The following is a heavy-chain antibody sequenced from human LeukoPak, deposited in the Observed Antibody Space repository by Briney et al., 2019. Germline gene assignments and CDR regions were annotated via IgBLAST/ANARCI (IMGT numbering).Heavy chain of an antibody. CDR1: GFTFSSYW. CDR3: ARDIVATIRNFDS. J-gene: IGHJ4*02. D-gene: IGHD5-12*01. CDR2: IKHDGSLK. Sequence: PGGSLRLSCAASGFTFSSYWMGWVRQAPGKGLEWVANIKHDGSLKYYVDSVKGRFTISRDNAKNSLYLQMNSLRADDTAVDYCARDIVATIRNFDSWGQGTLVTVSS. V-gene: IGHV3-7*01.